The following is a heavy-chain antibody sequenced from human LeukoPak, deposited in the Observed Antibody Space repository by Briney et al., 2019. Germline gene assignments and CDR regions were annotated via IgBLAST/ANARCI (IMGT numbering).Heavy chain of an antibody. CDR2: INPNSGGT. D-gene: IGHD6-19*01. Sequence: ASVKVSCKASGYTFTVYYMHWVRQAPGQGLEWMGWINPNSGGTNYAQRFQGRVTMTRDTSISTAYMELSRLRSDDTAVYYCARDRDQWLPERCDYWGQGTLVTVSS. J-gene: IGHJ4*02. CDR1: GYTFTVYY. V-gene: IGHV1-2*02. CDR3: ARDRDQWLPERCDY.